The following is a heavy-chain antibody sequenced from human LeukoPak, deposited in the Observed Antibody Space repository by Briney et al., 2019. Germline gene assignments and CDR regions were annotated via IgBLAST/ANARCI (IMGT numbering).Heavy chain of an antibody. Sequence: SQTLSLTCTVSGGSISSGDYYWSWIRQPPGKGLEGMGYIYYSGSTYYNPSLKSRVTISVDTSKNQFSLKLSSVTAADTAVYYCARAPAAAGTGDYFDYWGQGTLVTVSS. J-gene: IGHJ4*02. CDR3: ARAPAAAGTGDYFDY. V-gene: IGHV4-30-4*08. CDR1: GGSISSGDYY. CDR2: IYYSGST. D-gene: IGHD6-13*01.